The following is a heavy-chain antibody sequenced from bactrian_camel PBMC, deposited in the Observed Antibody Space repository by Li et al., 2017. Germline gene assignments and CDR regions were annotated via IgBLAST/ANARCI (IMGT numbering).Heavy chain of an antibody. CDR3: AKVPPPYCAGLVVNPWVIGTVGN. Sequence: HVQLVESGGGLRQPGGTLTLSCAASASEFPLNTYYVNWVRQFLGKGPEWIASISADGSRQFYADSVKGRFTISRDNAKDTIYLQMDSLKPNDTGVYVCAKVPPPYCAGLVVNPWVIGTVGNRGQGTQVTVS. J-gene: IGHJ4*01. D-gene: IGHD1*01. CDR2: ISADGSRQ. CDR1: EFPLNTYY. V-gene: IGHV3S6*01.